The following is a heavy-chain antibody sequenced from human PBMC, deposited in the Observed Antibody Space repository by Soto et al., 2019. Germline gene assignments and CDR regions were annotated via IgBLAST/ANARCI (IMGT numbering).Heavy chain of an antibody. Sequence: SGPTLVNPTQTLTLTCTFSGFSLSTSGVGVGWIRQPPGKALEWLALIYWDDDKRYSPSLKGRLTITKDTSKNQVVLTMTNMDPVDTATYYCAHRPPFTNFGDDNWFDPWGQGTLVTVSS. CDR3: AHRPPFTNFGDDNWFDP. CDR1: GFSLSTSGVG. J-gene: IGHJ5*02. V-gene: IGHV2-5*02. CDR2: IYWDDDK. D-gene: IGHD3-3*01.